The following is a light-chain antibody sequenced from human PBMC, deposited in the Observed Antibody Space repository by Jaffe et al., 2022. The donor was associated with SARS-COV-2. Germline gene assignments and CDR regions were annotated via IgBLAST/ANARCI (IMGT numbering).Light chain of an antibody. V-gene: IGKV3-15*01. CDR1: QSVSSN. J-gene: IGKJ1*01. CDR2: GAS. CDR3: QQYYNWPLT. Sequence: EIVMTQFPATLSVSPGERATLSCRASQSVSSNLAWYQQKPGQAPRLLIYGASTRATGIPARFSGSGSGTEFTLTISSLQSEDFAVYYCQQYYNWPLTFGQGTKVEIK.